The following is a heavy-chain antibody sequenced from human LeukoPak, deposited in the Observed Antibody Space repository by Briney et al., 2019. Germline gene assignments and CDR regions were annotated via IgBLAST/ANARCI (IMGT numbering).Heavy chain of an antibody. J-gene: IGHJ4*02. D-gene: IGHD3-10*01. CDR1: GYTFTSYG. V-gene: IGHV1-18*01. CDR2: ISAYNGNT. Sequence: GASVKVSCKASGYTFTSYGISWVRQASGQGLEWMGWISAYNGNTNYAQKLQGRVTMTTDTSTSTAYMELRSLRSDDTAVYYCARDRYYYGSGSYRPPFDYWGQGTLVTVSS. CDR3: ARDRYYYGSGSYRPPFDY.